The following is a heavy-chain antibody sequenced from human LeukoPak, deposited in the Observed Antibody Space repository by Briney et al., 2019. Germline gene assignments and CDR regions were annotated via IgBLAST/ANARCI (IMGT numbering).Heavy chain of an antibody. CDR1: GGSISSSSYY. J-gene: IGHJ4*02. V-gene: IGHV4-39*07. CDR2: IYYSGST. Sequence: SETLSLTCTVSGGSISSSSYYWGWIRQPPGKGLEWIGSIYYSGSTYYNPSLKSRVTISVDTSKNQFSLKLSSVTAADTAVYYCARGSWRFGEDWGQGTLVTVSS. CDR3: ARGSWRFGED. D-gene: IGHD3-10*01.